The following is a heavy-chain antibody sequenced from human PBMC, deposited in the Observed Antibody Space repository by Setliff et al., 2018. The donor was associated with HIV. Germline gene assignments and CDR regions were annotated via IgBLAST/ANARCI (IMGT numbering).Heavy chain of an antibody. V-gene: IGHV4-59*01. Sequence: SETLSLTCSVSGDSIGACHWSWIRQPPGRGLEWIGYIHSSGTTHYNPSLSSRVTISFDASKKYFSLKLTSVTAADTAMYYCATYSAGEGGRGHWGQGTLVTVSS. CDR3: ATYSAGEGGRGH. D-gene: IGHD2-15*01. CDR2: IHSSGTT. J-gene: IGHJ4*02. CDR1: GDSIGACH.